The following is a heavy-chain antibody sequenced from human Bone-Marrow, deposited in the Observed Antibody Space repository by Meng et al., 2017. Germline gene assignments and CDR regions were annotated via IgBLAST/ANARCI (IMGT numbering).Heavy chain of an antibody. J-gene: IGHJ6*02. D-gene: IGHD6-13*01. CDR3: ARVGGYSSSSQPYYYYGMDV. V-gene: IGHV4-34*01. Sequence: SETLSLTCAVYGGSFSGYYWSWIRQPPGKGLEWIGEINHSGSTNYNPSLKSRVTISVDTSKNSLYLQMNSLRAEDTAVYYCARVGGYSSSSQPYYYYGMDVWGHGTTVTVSS. CDR2: INHSGST. CDR1: GGSFSGYY.